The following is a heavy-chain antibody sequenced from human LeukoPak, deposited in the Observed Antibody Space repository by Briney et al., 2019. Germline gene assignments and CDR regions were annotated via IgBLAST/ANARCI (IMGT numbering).Heavy chain of an antibody. Sequence: GGSLRLSCAASGFTFSSYAMHWVRQAPGKGLEYVSAISSNGGSTYYANSVKGRFTISRDNSKNTLYLQMGSLRAEDMAVYYCAITFYDSSGPWGDYFDYWGQGTLVTVSS. J-gene: IGHJ4*02. V-gene: IGHV3-64*01. CDR3: AITFYDSSGPWGDYFDY. CDR1: GFTFSSYA. CDR2: ISSNGGST. D-gene: IGHD3-22*01.